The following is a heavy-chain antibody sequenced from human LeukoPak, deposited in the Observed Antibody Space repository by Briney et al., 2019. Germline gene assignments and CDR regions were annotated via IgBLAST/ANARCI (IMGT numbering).Heavy chain of an antibody. V-gene: IGHV1-69*13. J-gene: IGHJ4*02. Sequence: GASVKVSCKASGYTFTGYYMHWVRQAPGQGLEWMGGIIPIFGTANYAQKFQGRVTITADESASTAYMELSSLRSEDTAVYYCASTRERYSSSPSLEADDYWGQGTLVTVSS. CDR1: GYTFTGYY. D-gene: IGHD6-6*01. CDR2: IIPIFGTA. CDR3: ASTRERYSSSPSLEADDY.